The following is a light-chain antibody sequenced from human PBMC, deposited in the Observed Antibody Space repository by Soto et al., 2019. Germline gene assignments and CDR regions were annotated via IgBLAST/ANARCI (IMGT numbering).Light chain of an antibody. V-gene: IGLV2-14*01. J-gene: IGLJ2*01. CDR1: SIDVGGYNY. CDR3: SSYTSSSTLG. CDR2: DVS. Sequence: QSVLTQPASVSGSPGQSITISCTGTSIDVGGYNYVSWYQQHPGKAPKLMIYDVSNRPSGVSNRFSGSKSGNTASLTISGLQAEDEADYYCSSYTSSSTLGFGGGTKLTVL.